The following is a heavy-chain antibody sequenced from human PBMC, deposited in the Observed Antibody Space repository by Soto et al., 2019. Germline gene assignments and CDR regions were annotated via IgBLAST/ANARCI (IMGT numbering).Heavy chain of an antibody. CDR1: GYSFTTYG. CDR3: AREGPAPDDNYGRDV. J-gene: IGHJ6*02. V-gene: IGHV1-18*01. CDR2: ISAYNGNT. D-gene: IGHD1-1*01. Sequence: QVQLVQSGGEVKKPGASVKVSCKTSGYSFTTYGISWVRQAPGQGLEWMGWISAYNGNTNYAQKLQDRVTMTTDTATSTAYMELRSLRSDDTAVYYCAREGPAPDDNYGRDVWGQGSRVTVSS.